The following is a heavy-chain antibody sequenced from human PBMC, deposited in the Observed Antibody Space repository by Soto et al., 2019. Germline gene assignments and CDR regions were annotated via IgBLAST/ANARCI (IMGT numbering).Heavy chain of an antibody. CDR2: IYWDDDK. CDR1: GFSLSTSGVG. CDR3: AHRRGDYTTGYYYGMDV. V-gene: IGHV2-5*02. J-gene: IGHJ6*02. Sequence: QITLKESGPTLVKPTQTLTLTCTFSGFSLSTSGVGVGWIRQPPGKALEWLALIYWDDDKRYSPSLKSRLTITKDTSKNQVVLTMTHMDPVDTATYYCAHRRGDYTTGYYYGMDVWGQGTTVTVSS. D-gene: IGHD4-17*01.